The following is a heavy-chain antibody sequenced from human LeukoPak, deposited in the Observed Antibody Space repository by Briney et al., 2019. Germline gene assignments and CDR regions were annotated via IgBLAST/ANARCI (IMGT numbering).Heavy chain of an antibody. CDR3: ASSSYYYGSGNFDY. CDR2: ISSSSSYI. CDR1: GFTFSSYS. J-gene: IGHJ4*02. D-gene: IGHD3-10*01. Sequence: PGGSLRLSCAASGFTFSSYSMNWVRQAPGQGLEWVSSISSSSSYIYYADSVKGRFTISRDNSKNSLYMQMNSLRAEDTAVYYCASSSYYYGSGNFDYWGQGTLVTVSS. V-gene: IGHV3-21*01.